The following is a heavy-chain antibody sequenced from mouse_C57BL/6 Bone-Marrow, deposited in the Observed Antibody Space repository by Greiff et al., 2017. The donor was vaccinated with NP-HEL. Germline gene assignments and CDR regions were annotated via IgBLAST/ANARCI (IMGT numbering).Heavy chain of an antibody. CDR2: IHPNSGST. D-gene: IGHD4-1*01. Sequence: QVQLQQPGAELVKPGASVKLSCKASGYTFTSYWMHWVKQRPGQGLEWIGMIHPNSGSTNYNEKFKSKATLTVDKSSSTAYMQLSSLTSEDSAVYYCARRVANWDDAMDYWGQGTSVTVFS. CDR1: GYTFTSYW. V-gene: IGHV1-64*01. J-gene: IGHJ4*01. CDR3: ARRVANWDDAMDY.